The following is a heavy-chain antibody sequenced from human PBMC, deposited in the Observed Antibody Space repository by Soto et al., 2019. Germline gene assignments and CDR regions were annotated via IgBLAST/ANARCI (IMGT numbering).Heavy chain of an antibody. CDR3: ASGRGSSWSDPFDY. D-gene: IGHD6-13*01. CDR2: INPNSGGT. J-gene: IGHJ4*02. CDR1: GYTFTGYY. Sequence: RASVKVSCKASGYTFTGYYMHWVRQAPGQGLEWMGWINPNSGGTNYAQKFQGWVTMTRDTSISTAYMELSRLRSDDTAVYYCASGRGSSWSDPFDYWGQGTLVTVSS. V-gene: IGHV1-2*04.